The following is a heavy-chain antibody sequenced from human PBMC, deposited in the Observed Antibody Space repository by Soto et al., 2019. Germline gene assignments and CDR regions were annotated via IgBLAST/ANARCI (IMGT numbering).Heavy chain of an antibody. Sequence: SETLSLTCTVSGGSINNHYWSWIRQPPGKGLEWIGDIYYTGSTNYNPSFKSRVTMSVDKSKNQFSLHLSSLTAADTAVYYCARNSFSTSSYNFLDPWGQGALVTVSS. D-gene: IGHD6-6*01. CDR3: ARNSFSTSSYNFLDP. CDR2: IYYTGST. CDR1: GGSINNHY. V-gene: IGHV4-59*11. J-gene: IGHJ5*02.